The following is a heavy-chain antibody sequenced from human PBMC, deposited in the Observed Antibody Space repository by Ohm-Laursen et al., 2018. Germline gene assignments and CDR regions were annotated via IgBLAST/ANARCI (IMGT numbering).Heavy chain of an antibody. V-gene: IGHV3-30*18. J-gene: IGHJ4*02. CDR1: GFTFSSCG. CDR3: AKPDYYDSSGYYS. D-gene: IGHD3-22*01. Sequence: SLRLSCTASGFTFSSCGMHWVRQAPGKGLEWVAVISSDGNTKFYADSVKGRFTISRDNSKNTLYLQMNSLRAEDTAVYYCAKPDYYDSSGYYSWGQGTLVTVSS. CDR2: ISSDGNTK.